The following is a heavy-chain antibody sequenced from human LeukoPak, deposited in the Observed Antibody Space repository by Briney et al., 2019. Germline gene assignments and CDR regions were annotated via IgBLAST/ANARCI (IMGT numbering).Heavy chain of an antibody. CDR3: ARGFTIHDAFDI. CDR1: GGTFSSYA. CDR2: IISIFGTA. J-gene: IGHJ3*02. D-gene: IGHD3-3*01. Sequence: AASVKVSCKASGGTFSSYAISWVRQAPGQGLEWMGGIISIFGTANYAQKFQGRVTITADESTSTAYMELSSLRSEDTAVYYCARGFTIHDAFDIWGQGTMVTVSS. V-gene: IGHV1-69*13.